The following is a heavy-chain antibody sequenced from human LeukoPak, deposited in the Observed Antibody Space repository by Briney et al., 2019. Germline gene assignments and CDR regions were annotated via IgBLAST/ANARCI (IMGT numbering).Heavy chain of an antibody. J-gene: IGHJ5*02. CDR2: INADDGNT. CDR3: ARGIVVKPSANWFDP. V-gene: IGHV1-3*01. D-gene: IGHD2-2*01. Sequence: ASVKVSCKTSGYIFTTYAIHWVRQAPGRGLEWMGLINADDGNTRYSQRFQGRVTITRDTSANTAYMELCSLRFEDTAVYYCARGIVVKPSANWFDPWGQGTPVTVSS. CDR1: GYIFTTYA.